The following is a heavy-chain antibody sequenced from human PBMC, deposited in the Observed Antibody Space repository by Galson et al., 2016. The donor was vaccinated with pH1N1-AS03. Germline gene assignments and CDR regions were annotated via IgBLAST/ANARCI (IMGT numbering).Heavy chain of an antibody. V-gene: IGHV1-2*02. CDR2: INPNSGGT. CDR3: GRGSNDYGEKRATDY. D-gene: IGHD4-17*01. J-gene: IGHJ4*02. CDR1: GYTFTGYY. Sequence: SVKVSCKASGYTFTGYYMNWLRQAPGQGLEWMGWINPNSGGTKLTQRFQGRVTMTRDTSISTAYMVLSGLTSGDTAVYYCGRGSNDYGEKRATDYWGQGTLVTVSS.